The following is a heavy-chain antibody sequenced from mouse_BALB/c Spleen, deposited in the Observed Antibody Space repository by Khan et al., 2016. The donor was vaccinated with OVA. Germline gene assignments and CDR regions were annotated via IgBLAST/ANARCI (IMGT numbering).Heavy chain of an antibody. CDR3: ARGRSY. CDR1: GFSITSDYA. Sequence: EVQLQESGPGLVKPSQSLSLTCTVTGFSITSDYAWNWIRQFPGNKLDWMGYINYSGTTSYHPSLKSRISITRDTSKNQFFLQLNSVTTEDTATXYCARGRSYWGQGTLVTVSA. J-gene: IGHJ3*01. CDR2: INYSGTT. V-gene: IGHV3-2*02.